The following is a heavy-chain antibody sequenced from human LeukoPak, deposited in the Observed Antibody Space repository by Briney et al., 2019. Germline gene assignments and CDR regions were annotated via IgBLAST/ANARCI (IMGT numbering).Heavy chain of an antibody. Sequence: GGSLRHSCAASGFTFDGYAMYWVRQAAGKGLEWVSLISGDGGSTYYADSVKGRFTISRDNSKNSLSLQMNSLRTEDTALYYCAKGVPYGSGSYYNPKYYYYTDVWGKGTTVTVSS. CDR1: GFTFDGYA. CDR2: ISGDGGST. J-gene: IGHJ6*03. CDR3: AKGVPYGSGSYYNPKYYYYTDV. D-gene: IGHD3-10*01. V-gene: IGHV3-43*02.